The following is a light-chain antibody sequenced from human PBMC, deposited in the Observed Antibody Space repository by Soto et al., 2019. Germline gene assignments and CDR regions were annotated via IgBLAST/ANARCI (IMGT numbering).Light chain of an antibody. CDR3: QEYNNYRWT. J-gene: IGKJ1*01. CDR1: QSISTW. Sequence: DIQMTQSPSTLSASVGDRVTITCRASQSISTWLAWYQQKPGKAPKLLVYDASSLQGGVPSRFSGSGSGTEFTLTISSLQPDDFATYYCQEYNNYRWTFGQGTKVDSK. V-gene: IGKV1-5*01. CDR2: DAS.